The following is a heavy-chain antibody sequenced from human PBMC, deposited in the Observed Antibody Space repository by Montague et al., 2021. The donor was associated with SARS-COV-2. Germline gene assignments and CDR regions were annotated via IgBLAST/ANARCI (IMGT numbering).Heavy chain of an antibody. CDR3: ARSQDCSTTSCHFDY. D-gene: IGHD2-2*01. V-gene: IGHV4-38-2*02. CDR1: GYSISSGYY. Sequence: SETLSLTCTVSGYSISSGYYWGWIRQPPGKGLVWIGSIYHSGSTSYNPSLKSRVTISVDTSKNQFFLKLSSVTAADTAVYYCARSQDCSTTSCHFDYWGQGTLVTVSS. CDR2: IYHSGST. J-gene: IGHJ4*02.